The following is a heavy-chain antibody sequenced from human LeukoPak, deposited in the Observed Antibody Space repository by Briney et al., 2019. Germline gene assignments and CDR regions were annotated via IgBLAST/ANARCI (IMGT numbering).Heavy chain of an antibody. Sequence: SETLSLTCAVYGGSFSGYYWSWIRQPPGKGLEWIGEINHSGSTNYNPSLKSRVTISVDTSKNQFSLKLSSVTAVDTAVYYCARFSTAMVPSYWGQGTLVTVSS. CDR3: ARFSTAMVPSY. J-gene: IGHJ4*02. V-gene: IGHV4-34*01. CDR1: GGSFSGYY. CDR2: INHSGST. D-gene: IGHD5-18*01.